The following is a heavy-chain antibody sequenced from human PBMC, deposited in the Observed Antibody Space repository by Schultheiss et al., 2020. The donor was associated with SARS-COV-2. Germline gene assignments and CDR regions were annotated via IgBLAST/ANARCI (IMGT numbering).Heavy chain of an antibody. CDR1: GFTFTNTW. CDR3: AETPIAARPYYYYYGMDV. CDR2: INSDGSST. Sequence: GGSLRLSCAASGFTFTNTWMNWVRQVPGKGLVWVSRINSDGSSTSYADSVKGRFTISRDNSKNTLYLQMNSLRAEDTAVYYCAETPIAARPYYYYYGMDVWGQGTTVTVSS. V-gene: IGHV3-74*01. D-gene: IGHD6-6*01. J-gene: IGHJ6*02.